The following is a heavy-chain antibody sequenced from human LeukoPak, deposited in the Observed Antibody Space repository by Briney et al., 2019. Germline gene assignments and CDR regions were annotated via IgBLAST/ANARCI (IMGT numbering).Heavy chain of an antibody. Sequence: GGSLRLSCAASGFTFSSYGMHWVRQAPGKGLEWVAVISYDGSNKYYADSVKGRFTISRDNSKNTLYLQMNSLRAEDTAVYYCAKDSLYGAYFDYWGQGTLATVSS. J-gene: IGHJ4*02. CDR1: GFTFSSYG. V-gene: IGHV3-30*18. CDR2: ISYDGSNK. D-gene: IGHD4-17*01. CDR3: AKDSLYGAYFDY.